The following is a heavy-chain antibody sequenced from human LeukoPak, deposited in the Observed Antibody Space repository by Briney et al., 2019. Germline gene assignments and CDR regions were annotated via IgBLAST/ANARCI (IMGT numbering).Heavy chain of an antibody. J-gene: IGHJ4*02. CDR2: IIPIFGTA. Sequence: GASVKVSCKASGGTFSSYAISWVRQAPGQGLEWMGGIIPIFGTANYAQKFQGRVTITADESTSTAYMELSSLTSEDTAIYYCARGRWTDVARGSYYFDYWGQGTLVSVSS. D-gene: IGHD3-10*01. CDR1: GGTFSSYA. CDR3: ARGRWTDVARGSYYFDY. V-gene: IGHV1-69*13.